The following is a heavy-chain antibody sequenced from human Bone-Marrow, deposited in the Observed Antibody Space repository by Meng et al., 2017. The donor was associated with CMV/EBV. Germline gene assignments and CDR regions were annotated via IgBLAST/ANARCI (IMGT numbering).Heavy chain of an antibody. D-gene: IGHD2-8*01. CDR2: INPDGGST. J-gene: IGHJ4*02. Sequence: CEASGFTFTTYYIHWVRQAPGQGLEWLGIINPDGGSTTYAQKFQGRVTMTKDTSTNTVYMELTNLKSGDTAVYYCARSSPLTKYYFDYWGQGTLVTVSS. V-gene: IGHV1-46*01. CDR1: GFTFTTYY. CDR3: ARSSPLTKYYFDY.